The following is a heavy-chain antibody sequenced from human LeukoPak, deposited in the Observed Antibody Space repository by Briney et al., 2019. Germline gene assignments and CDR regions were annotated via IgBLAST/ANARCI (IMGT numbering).Heavy chain of an antibody. CDR3: ARQGGQWLVQGAFDI. CDR2: IYPGDSAT. V-gene: IGHV5-51*01. D-gene: IGHD6-19*01. Sequence: GASLQISCKGSGSSFTNYWIGWVRQMPGKGLEWMGIIYPGDSATRYSPSFQGQVTISADKSIDTAYLQWSSLKASDTAIYYCARQGGQWLVQGAFDIWGQGTMVTVSS. CDR1: GSSFTNYW. J-gene: IGHJ3*02.